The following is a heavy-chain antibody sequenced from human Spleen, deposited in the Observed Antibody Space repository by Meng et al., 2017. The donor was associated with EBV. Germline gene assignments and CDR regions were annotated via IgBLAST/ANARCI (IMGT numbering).Heavy chain of an antibody. J-gene: IGHJ5*02. D-gene: IGHD1-26*01. V-gene: IGHV3-11*01. Sequence: QVPVVESGGGLVKAGGSLRLSCAASGFTFSDYNINWIRQAPGKGLEWVSYLNSGGSTIYYADSVKGRFTISGDNAKNSVSLQMNSLRVEDTAVYYCARGHGSREGWFDPWGQGTLVTVSS. CDR3: ARGHGSREGWFDP. CDR1: GFTFSDYN. CDR2: LNSGGSTI.